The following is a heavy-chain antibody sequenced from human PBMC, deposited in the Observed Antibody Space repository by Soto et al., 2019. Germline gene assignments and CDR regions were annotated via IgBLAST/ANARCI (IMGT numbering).Heavy chain of an antibody. V-gene: IGHV4-34*01. J-gene: IGHJ4*02. Sequence: PSETLSLTCAVYGGSFSGYYRSWIRQPPGKGLEWIGEINHSGSTNYNPSLKSRVTISVDTSKNQFSLKLSSVTAADTAVYYCARGRISFTIFGVVISLPFDYWGQGTLVTVSS. D-gene: IGHD3-3*01. CDR1: GGSFSGYY. CDR2: INHSGST. CDR3: ARGRISFTIFGVVISLPFDY.